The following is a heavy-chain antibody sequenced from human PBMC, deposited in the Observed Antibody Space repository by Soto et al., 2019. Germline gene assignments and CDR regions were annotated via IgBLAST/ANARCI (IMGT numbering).Heavy chain of an antibody. CDR1: GGSFSGYY. D-gene: IGHD2-2*01. CDR2: INHSGST. CDR3: ACVPTRGYNWFDP. V-gene: IGHV4-34*01. Sequence: KPSETLSLTCAVYGGSFSGYYCSWIRQPPGKGLEWIGEINHSGSTNYNPSLKSRVTISVDTSKNQFSLKLSSVTAADTAVYYCACVPTRGYNWFDPWGQGTLVTVSS. J-gene: IGHJ5*02.